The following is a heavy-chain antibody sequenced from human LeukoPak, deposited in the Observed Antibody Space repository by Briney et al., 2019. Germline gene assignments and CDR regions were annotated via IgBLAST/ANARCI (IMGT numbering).Heavy chain of an antibody. CDR2: IYTSGST. CDR1: GGSISSGSYY. D-gene: IGHD6-13*01. V-gene: IGHV4-61*02. J-gene: IGHJ3*02. Sequence: SETLSLTCTVSGGSISSGSYYWSWIRQPAGKGLEWIGRIYTSGSTNYNPSPKRRVTISVDTSKNQFSLKLSSVPAADTAVYYCARVRIAAAYDAFDIWGQGTMVTVSS. CDR3: ARVRIAAAYDAFDI.